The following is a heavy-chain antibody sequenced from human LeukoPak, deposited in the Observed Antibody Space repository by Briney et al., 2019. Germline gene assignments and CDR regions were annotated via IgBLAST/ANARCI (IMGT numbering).Heavy chain of an antibody. CDR3: ARAPTMVDAADAFDI. J-gene: IGHJ3*02. CDR1: GGSFSGYY. CDR2: INHSGST. Sequence: SETLSLTCAVYGGSFSGYYWSWIRQPPGKGLEWIGEINHSGSTNYNPSLKSRVTISVDTSKNQFSLKLSSVTAADTAVYYCARAPTMVDAADAFDIWGQGTTVTVSS. D-gene: IGHD4/OR15-4a*01. V-gene: IGHV4-34*01.